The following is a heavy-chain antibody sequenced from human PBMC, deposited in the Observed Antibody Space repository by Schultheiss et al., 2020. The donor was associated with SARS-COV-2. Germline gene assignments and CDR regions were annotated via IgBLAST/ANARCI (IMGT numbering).Heavy chain of an antibody. V-gene: IGHV4-39*07. CDR2: IYYSGST. J-gene: IGHJ5*02. CDR3: ARVYQLRYFDWLLYSSWFDP. Sequence: SETLSLTCTVSGGSISSSSYYWGWIRQPPGKGLEWIGSIYYSGSTYYNPSLKSRVTISVDKSKNQFSLKLSSVTAADTAVYYCARVYQLRYFDWLLYSSWFDPWGQGTLVTVS. D-gene: IGHD3-9*01. CDR1: GGSISSSSYY.